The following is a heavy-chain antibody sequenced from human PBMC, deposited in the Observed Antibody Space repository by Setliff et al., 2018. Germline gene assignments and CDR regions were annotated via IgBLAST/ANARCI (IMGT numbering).Heavy chain of an antibody. CDR1: GGTFSDYH. V-gene: IGHV4-34*01. D-gene: IGHD6-6*01. Sequence: SETLSLTCAAYGGTFSDYHWTWIRQSPEKGLEWIGEINHRGSTNYNPSLKSRVTISIDTSKDQFSLKLISMTAADTAVYHCARGRNIAARLLDSWGQGTQVTVSS. CDR2: INHRGST. J-gene: IGHJ4*02. CDR3: ARGRNIAARLLDS.